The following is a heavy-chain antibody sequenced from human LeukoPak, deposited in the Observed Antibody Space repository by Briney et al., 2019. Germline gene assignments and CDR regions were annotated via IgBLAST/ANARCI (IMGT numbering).Heavy chain of an antibody. CDR3: AKEPEGGDTYYFDY. Sequence: QPGGSLRLSCAASGFTFSSYGMHWVREAPGKGLEWVAFIRYDGSNKYYADSVKGRFTISRDNSKNTLYLQMNRLRAEDTAVYYCAKEPEGGDTYYFDYWGQGTLVTVSS. D-gene: IGHD1-26*01. CDR1: GFTFSSYG. J-gene: IGHJ4*02. CDR2: IRYDGSNK. V-gene: IGHV3-30*02.